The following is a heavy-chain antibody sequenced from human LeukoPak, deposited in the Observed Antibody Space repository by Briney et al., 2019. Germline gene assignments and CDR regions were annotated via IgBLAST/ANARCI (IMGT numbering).Heavy chain of an antibody. V-gene: IGHV1-46*01. J-gene: IGHJ5*02. CDR1: GYTFTSHY. Sequence: ASVKVSCKASGYTFTSHYMHWVRQAPGQGLEWMGIINPSGGSTSYAQKFQGRVTITTDESTSTAYMELSSLRSEDTAVYYCAREHSSSWYAGPNWFDPWGQGTLVTVSS. CDR3: AREHSSSWYAGPNWFDP. CDR2: INPSGGST. D-gene: IGHD6-13*01.